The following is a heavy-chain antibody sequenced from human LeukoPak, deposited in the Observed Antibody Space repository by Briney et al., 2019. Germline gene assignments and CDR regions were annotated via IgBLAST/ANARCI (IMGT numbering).Heavy chain of an antibody. CDR3: ARGRVGKPLNWFDP. Sequence: GGSVRVSCVASGFTLSRYAMHWVRQAPGKGLEWVGVISYDGGNTYYADTVKGRFTISRDNSTNTLYLQMNSLRAEDTAVYYCARGRVGKPLNWFDPLGEGALGTVS. D-gene: IGHD1-26*01. CDR1: GFTLSRYA. J-gene: IGHJ5*02. CDR2: ISYDGGNT. V-gene: IGHV3-30-3*01.